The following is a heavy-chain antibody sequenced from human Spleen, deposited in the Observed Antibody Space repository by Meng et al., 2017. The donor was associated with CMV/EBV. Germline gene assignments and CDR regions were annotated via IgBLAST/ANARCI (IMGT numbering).Heavy chain of an antibody. CDR2: IYYSGST. D-gene: IGHD3-3*01. CDR3: ARAYSSVFTTWDY. J-gene: IGHJ4*02. V-gene: IGHV4-61*01. CDR1: GGSVSSGSYY. Sequence: GSLRLSCTVSGGSVSSGSYYWSWIRQPPGKGLEWIGYIYYSGSTNYNPSLKSRVTISVDTSKNQFSLKLSSVTAADTAVDYCARAYSSVFTTWDYWGQGTLVTVSS.